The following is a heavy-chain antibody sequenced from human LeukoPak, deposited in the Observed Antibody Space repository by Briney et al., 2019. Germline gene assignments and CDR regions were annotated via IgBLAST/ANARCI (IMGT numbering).Heavy chain of an antibody. D-gene: IGHD1-26*01. CDR1: GYTFTSFG. CDR3: ARFSPELLPDY. Sequence: ASVKVSCKTSGYTFTSFGMSWVRQAPGQGLEWMGWISAYNGNTNYAQKFQGRVTMTRDTSISTAYMELSRLRSDDTAVYYCARFSPELLPDYWGQGTLVTVSS. CDR2: ISAYNGNT. J-gene: IGHJ4*02. V-gene: IGHV1-18*01.